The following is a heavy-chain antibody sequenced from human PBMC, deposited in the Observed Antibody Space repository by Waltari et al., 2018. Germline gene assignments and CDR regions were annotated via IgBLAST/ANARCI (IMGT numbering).Heavy chain of an antibody. CDR2: IIPIFGTA. J-gene: IGHJ5*02. CDR1: GGTCSSYA. D-gene: IGHD3-3*01. CDR3: ARDQSKTYYDFWSGYYTWFDP. Sequence: QVQLVQSGAEVKKPGSSVKVSCKASGGTCSSYATSWVRQAPGQGPEWMGGIIPIFGTANYAQKFQGRVTITADKSTSTAYMELSSLRSEDTAVYYCARDQSKTYYDFWSGYYTWFDPWGQGTMVTVSS. V-gene: IGHV1-69*06.